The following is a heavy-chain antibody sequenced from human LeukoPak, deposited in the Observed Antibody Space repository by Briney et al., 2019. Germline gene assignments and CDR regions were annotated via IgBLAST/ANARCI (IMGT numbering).Heavy chain of an antibody. V-gene: IGHV1-2*02. CDR1: GYTFTGYY. D-gene: IGHD3-9*01. Sequence: ASVEVSCKASGYTFTGYYMNWVRQAPGQGLEWMGWINPDSGFTKYAQKFQGRVTMTRDTSITTVYMDLTRLTSDDTAVYYCARNFDMKGFDPWGQGTLVTVSS. CDR3: ARNFDMKGFDP. CDR2: INPDSGFT. J-gene: IGHJ5*02.